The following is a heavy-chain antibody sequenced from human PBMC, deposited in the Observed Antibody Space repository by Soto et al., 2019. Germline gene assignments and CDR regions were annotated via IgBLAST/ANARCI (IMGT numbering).Heavy chain of an antibody. CDR1: GFTFSTYW. D-gene: IGHD2-2*01. CDR3: ASRYLEYCRSASGSASYDF. V-gene: IGHV3-7*05. CDR2: IKQDGSEK. Sequence: EVQLVESGGGLVQPGGSLRLSCAASGFTFSTYWMSWVRQAPGKGLEWVANIKQDGSEKYYVDSVKGRFTISRDNTKQSLYLQLNRLRAEDTAVYYCASRYLEYCRSASGSASYDFWGKGTLVTVSS. J-gene: IGHJ4*02.